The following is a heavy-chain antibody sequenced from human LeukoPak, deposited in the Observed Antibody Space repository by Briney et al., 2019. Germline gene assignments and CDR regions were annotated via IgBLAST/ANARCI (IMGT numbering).Heavy chain of an antibody. J-gene: IGHJ4*02. CDR1: GFTFSSYA. CDR2: ISYDGSNK. CDR3: AGALGYYFDY. D-gene: IGHD3-16*01. Sequence: PGRSLRLSCAASGFTFSSYAMHWVRQAPGKGLEWVAVISYDGSNKYYEDSVKGRFTISRDNSKNTLYLQMNSLRAEDTAVYYCAGALGYYFDYWGQGTLVTVSS. V-gene: IGHV3-30-3*01.